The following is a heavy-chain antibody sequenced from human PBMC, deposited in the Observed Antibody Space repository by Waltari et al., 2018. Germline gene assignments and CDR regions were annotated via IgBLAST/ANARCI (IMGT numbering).Heavy chain of an antibody. J-gene: IGHJ5*02. CDR1: NFSINSGAYY. V-gene: IGHV4-39*01. CDR3: ASGLSGGWNWFEP. CDR2: MYYSGNT. D-gene: IGHD2-8*02. Sequence: QVHLQESGPELVEPSDTLSLTCTVPNFSINSGAYYWGWIRQPPGEGLEWIGSMYYSGNTYYNPSLKSRVTISVDTSKNQFSLKLTSVTAADTALYYCASGLSGGWNWFEPWGQGTLVTVSS.